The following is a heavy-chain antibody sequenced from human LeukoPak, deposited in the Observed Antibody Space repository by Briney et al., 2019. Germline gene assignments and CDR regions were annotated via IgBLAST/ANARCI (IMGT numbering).Heavy chain of an antibody. J-gene: IGHJ1*01. D-gene: IGHD2-2*01. CDR3: ARDVRRHPRGYCSSTSCYGRGIFQH. Sequence: ASVKLSCKASGYTFTVYYMHWVRHAPGQGLEWMGWINPNSGGTNYAQKFQGRVTMTRDTSISTAYMELSRLRSDDTGVYYCARDVRRHPRGYCSSTSCYGRGIFQHWGQGTLVTVSS. CDR1: GYTFTVYY. V-gene: IGHV1-2*02. CDR2: INPNSGGT.